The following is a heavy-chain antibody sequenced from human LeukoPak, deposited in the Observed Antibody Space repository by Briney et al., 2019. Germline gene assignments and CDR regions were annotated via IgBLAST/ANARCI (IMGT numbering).Heavy chain of an antibody. J-gene: IGHJ4*02. V-gene: IGHV1-8*01. CDR3: ARGPPNWGYDY. D-gene: IGHD7-27*01. CDR1: GYTFTSYD. CDR2: MSPNSGDT. Sequence: TSVKVSCKASGYTFTSYDFNWVRQAAGQRPEWMGWMSPNSGDTGYAQRFQDRVTMTRNTSISTAYMELSSLRSDDTAVYYCARGPPNWGYDYWGPGTLVTVSS.